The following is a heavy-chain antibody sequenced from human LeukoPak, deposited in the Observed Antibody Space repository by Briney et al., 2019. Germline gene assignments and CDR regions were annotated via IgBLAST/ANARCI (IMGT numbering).Heavy chain of an antibody. J-gene: IGHJ4*02. Sequence: SETLSLTATAPGGSISVFYWSGSRHPPGKGREGIGYIYYSGSTNYNPSLKSRVTISVDTSKNQFSLKLSSVTAADTAVYYCARHVVVITNFDYWGQGTLVTVSS. CDR1: GGSISVFY. CDR2: IYYSGST. D-gene: IGHD2-21*01. CDR3: ARHVVVITNFDY. V-gene: IGHV4-59*08.